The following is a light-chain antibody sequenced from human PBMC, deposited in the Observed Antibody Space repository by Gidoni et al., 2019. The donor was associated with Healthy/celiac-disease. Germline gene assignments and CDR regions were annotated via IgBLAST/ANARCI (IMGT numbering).Light chain of an antibody. V-gene: IGKV1-5*03. CDR3: QQYNSYPYP. CDR1: HSISSW. CDR2: TSS. Sequence: DIQTTQYPSTLSASVGDRVTITCRASHSISSWLAWYQQKPVNAPKLLIYTSSSLDSGVQSRFSGSGSGTEFTLTISSLQPDDFATYYRQQYNSYPYPFGQGTKLEIK. J-gene: IGKJ2*01.